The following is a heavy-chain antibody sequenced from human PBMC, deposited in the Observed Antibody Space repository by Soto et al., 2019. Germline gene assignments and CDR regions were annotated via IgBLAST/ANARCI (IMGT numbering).Heavy chain of an antibody. CDR1: GGSISSSNW. Sequence: SETLSLTCAVSGGSISSSNWWSWVRQPPGRGLEWIGEIYHSGSTNYNPSLKSRVTISVDKSKNQFSLKLSSVTAADTAVYYCARASSVLRFLEWSPLYGTDVWGQGTTVTVSS. CDR2: IYHSGST. D-gene: IGHD3-3*01. V-gene: IGHV4-4*02. J-gene: IGHJ6*02. CDR3: ARASSVLRFLEWSPLYGTDV.